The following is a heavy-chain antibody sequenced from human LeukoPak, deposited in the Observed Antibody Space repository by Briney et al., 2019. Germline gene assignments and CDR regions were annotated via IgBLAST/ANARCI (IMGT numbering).Heavy chain of an antibody. J-gene: IGHJ4*02. Sequence: SETLSLTCSVAGGSISGYYWMWIRQPPGKGLEWIGEIYHLGSANYNPSLASRVSISVDTSKNQFSLNLRSVTAADTAVYYCARPAVQYSSHRTFAYWGQGTLVTVSS. CDR3: ARPAVQYSSHRTFAY. CDR1: GGSISGYY. D-gene: IGHD6-19*01. CDR2: IYHLGSA. V-gene: IGHV4-34*01.